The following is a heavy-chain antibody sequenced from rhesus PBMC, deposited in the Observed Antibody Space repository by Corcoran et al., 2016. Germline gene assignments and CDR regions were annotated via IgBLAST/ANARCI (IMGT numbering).Heavy chain of an antibody. CDR1: CGSISAASS. V-gene: IGHV4-106*01. D-gene: IGHD1-44*02. CDR3: ARGGSCCDY. J-gene: IGHJ4*01. Sequence: QLQLQESGPGLVKPSAPLSLTCAVSCGSISAASSWSWIRQPPGKGLEWIGYIYGSGGGNNYNPSLKKRVTISIDTSKNQFALKLSSVTAADTAVYYCARGGSCCDYWGQGVLVTVSS. CDR2: IYGSGGGN.